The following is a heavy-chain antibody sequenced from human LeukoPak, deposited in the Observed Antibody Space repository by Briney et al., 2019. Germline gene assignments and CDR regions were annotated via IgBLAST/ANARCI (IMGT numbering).Heavy chain of an antibody. CDR1: GYTFTNYA. CDR2: INAGNGNT. V-gene: IGHV1-3*01. Sequence: ASVKVSCKASGYTFTNYAMHWVRQAPGQRLEWMGWINAGNGNTKYSQKFQGRVTITRDTSASTAYMELSSLRSEDTAVYYCARPIKAGGQGYYYGMDVWGQGTTVTVSS. D-gene: IGHD4-23*01. CDR3: ARPIKAGGQGYYYGMDV. J-gene: IGHJ6*02.